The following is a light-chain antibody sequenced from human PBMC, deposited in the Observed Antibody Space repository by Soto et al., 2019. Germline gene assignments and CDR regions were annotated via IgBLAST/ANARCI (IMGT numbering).Light chain of an antibody. CDR3: ATWDDRRRAYV. CDR1: SSNIGTYY. Sequence: QSVLTQPPSASGTPGQRVTISCSGSSSNIGTYYVDWYQQLPGTAPKLLIHRNGQRPSGVPDRFSGSKSGTSASLAISGLRSEDEADCYSATWDDRRRAYVIGAGTKVTVL. CDR2: RNG. J-gene: IGLJ1*01. V-gene: IGLV1-47*01.